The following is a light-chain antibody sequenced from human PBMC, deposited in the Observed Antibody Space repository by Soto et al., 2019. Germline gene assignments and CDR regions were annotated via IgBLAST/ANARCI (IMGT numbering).Light chain of an antibody. V-gene: IGKV1-9*01. CDR3: QRLNSYPRT. CDR2: AAS. CDR1: QGISSY. J-gene: IGKJ3*01. Sequence: DIQLTQSPSFLSASVGDRVTISCRASQGISSYLAWYQQKPGEAPKLLIYAASTLQSGVPSRFSGSGSGTEFTLTISSLQPEDFATYYCQRLNSYPRTFGPGTKVDIK.